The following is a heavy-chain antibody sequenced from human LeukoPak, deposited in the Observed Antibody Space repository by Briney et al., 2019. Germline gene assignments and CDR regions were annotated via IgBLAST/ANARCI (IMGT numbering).Heavy chain of an antibody. CDR3: ARDQGSLDY. Sequence: GGSLRLSCAASGFTFSSYSMNWVRQAPGKGLEWVSSITTGSTYIYYADSVKGRFTISRDNSKNSLYLQMNSLRAEDTAVYYCARDQGSLDYWGQGTLVTVSS. V-gene: IGHV3-21*01. CDR2: ITTGSTYI. J-gene: IGHJ4*02. CDR1: GFTFSSYS.